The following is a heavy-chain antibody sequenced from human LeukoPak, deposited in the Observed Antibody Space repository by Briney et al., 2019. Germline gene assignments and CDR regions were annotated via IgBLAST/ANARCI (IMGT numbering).Heavy chain of an antibody. V-gene: IGHV1-8*01. CDR2: MNPNSGNT. CDR1: GYTFTSYD. Sequence: ASVKVSCKASGYTFTSYDINWVRQATGQGLEWMGWMNPNSGNTGYAQKFQGRVTMTRNTSISTAYMELSSLRSEDTAVYYCARGPNYDLWSGYAIDYWGQGTLVTVSS. J-gene: IGHJ4*02. D-gene: IGHD3-3*01. CDR3: ARGPNYDLWSGYAIDY.